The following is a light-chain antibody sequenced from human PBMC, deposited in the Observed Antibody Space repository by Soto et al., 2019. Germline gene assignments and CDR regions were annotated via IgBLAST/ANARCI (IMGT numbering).Light chain of an antibody. V-gene: IGKV3-20*01. Sequence: IVLTQSPGTLSLSPGERATFSCMARQSFRSSYLACYQQKLGHAPRLLIYGASSRATRIPDRCSGRGSGTDFTLTIRSLEHEDFSVYYCQHYCSAIFTFGPGTKVYVK. CDR3: QHYCSAIFT. CDR2: GAS. J-gene: IGKJ3*01. CDR1: QSFRSSY.